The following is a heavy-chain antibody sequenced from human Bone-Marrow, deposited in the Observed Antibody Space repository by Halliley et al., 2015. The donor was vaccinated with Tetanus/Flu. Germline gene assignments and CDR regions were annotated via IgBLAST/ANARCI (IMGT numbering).Heavy chain of an antibody. D-gene: IGHD2-21*01. CDR1: GGGFTSYA. Sequence: QVQLVQSGAEVKKPGSSVKVSCKTSGGGFTSYAISWVRQAPGQGLEWMGGIMPLFDIANYGQKFQGRVTITADKFTRTAYMELNSLRSGDTAIYYCARGGVVGAPFDSWGQGTLVTVSS. V-gene: IGHV1-69*17. CDR3: ARGGVVGAPFDS. J-gene: IGHJ4*02. CDR2: IMPLFDIA.